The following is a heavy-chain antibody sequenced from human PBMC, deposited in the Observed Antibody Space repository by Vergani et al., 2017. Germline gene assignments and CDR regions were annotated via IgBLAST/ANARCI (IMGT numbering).Heavy chain of an antibody. Sequence: QVKLQESGPGLVKPSETLSLTCTVSGASVNPYYLSWIRQPPGKGLEWMGYVSFRGDTLYDPSVRGRMTISLNTASNQFSLYLTSVTAADTAVYYCARSRIYYGAGSSDYWGQGTLVTVSS. J-gene: IGHJ4*02. CDR3: ARSRIYYGAGSSDY. CDR2: VSFRGDT. V-gene: IGHV4-59*02. D-gene: IGHD3-10*01. CDR1: GASVNPYY.